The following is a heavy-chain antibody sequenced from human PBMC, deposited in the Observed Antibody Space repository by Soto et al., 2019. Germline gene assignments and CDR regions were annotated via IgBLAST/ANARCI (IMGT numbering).Heavy chain of an antibody. Sequence: ASVKVSCKASGYSFTTYCISWVLQAPGQGLEWMGWISGSGGDTNSAQKLQGGVTLTTDTSTNTAYMDLRSLRFDDTAVYYCARIGPPWGDNYHYYGMDVWGQGTTVTVS. CDR2: ISGSGGDT. V-gene: IGHV1-18*01. J-gene: IGHJ6*02. CDR3: ARIGPPWGDNYHYYGMDV. D-gene: IGHD2-21*01. CDR1: GYSFTTYC.